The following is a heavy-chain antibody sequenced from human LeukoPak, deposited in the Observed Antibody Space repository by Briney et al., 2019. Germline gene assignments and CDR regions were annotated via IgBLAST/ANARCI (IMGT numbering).Heavy chain of an antibody. J-gene: IGHJ6*03. CDR1: GGSFIGYY. D-gene: IGHD5-18*01. V-gene: IGHV4-34*01. Sequence: PSETLSLTRAVEGGSFIGYYWSWIRQPPRKGLEWIVEINHSGSTNYNPSLKSRVTISVDSPKKQFSLKLSSVTAADPAVYYCARGRGYSYGYYYYYMDVWGKGTTVTVSS. CDR3: ARGRGYSYGYYYYYMDV. CDR2: INHSGST.